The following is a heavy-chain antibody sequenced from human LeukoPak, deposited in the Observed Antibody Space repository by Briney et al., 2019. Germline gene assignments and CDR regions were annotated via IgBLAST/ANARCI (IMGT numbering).Heavy chain of an antibody. V-gene: IGHV3-21*01. CDR2: ITSSSSYI. D-gene: IGHD2-2*01. J-gene: IGHJ6*03. CDR1: GFTFSSYS. CDR3: ARDQFWDIVVVPAAIPDNTDV. Sequence: GGSLRLSCAASGFTFSSYSMNWVRQAPGKGLEWVSSITSSSSYIYYADSVKGRFTISRDNAKNSLYLQMNSLRAEDTAVYYCARDQFWDIVVVPAAIPDNTDVWGKGTTVTVSS.